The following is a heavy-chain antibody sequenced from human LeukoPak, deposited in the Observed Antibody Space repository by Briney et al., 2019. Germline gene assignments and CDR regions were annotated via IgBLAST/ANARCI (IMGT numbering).Heavy chain of an antibody. CDR1: GGSFSGYY. CDR3: ARVDMKGYSSSWRLDY. V-gene: IGHV4-34*01. CDR2: INHSGST. D-gene: IGHD6-13*01. J-gene: IGHJ4*02. Sequence: SQTLSLTCAVCGGSFSGYYWSWISQPSGKGLEWIGEINHSGSTNYNPSIKSRVSISVDTSKNQFSLNLSCVTAADTAVYYCARVDMKGYSSSWRLDYWGQGTLVTVSS.